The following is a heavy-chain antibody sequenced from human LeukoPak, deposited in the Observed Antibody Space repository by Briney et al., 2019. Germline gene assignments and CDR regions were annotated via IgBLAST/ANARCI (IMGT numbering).Heavy chain of an antibody. D-gene: IGHD6-13*01. CDR1: GYTFTSYY. CDR2: INPNSGGT. V-gene: IGHV1-2*02. Sequence: ASVKVSCKASGYTFTSYYMHWVRQAPGQGLEWMGWINPNSGGTNYAQKFQGRVTMTRDTSISTAYMELSRLRSDDTAVYYCATTPGYSSSWSPLFDYWGQGTLVTVSS. J-gene: IGHJ4*02. CDR3: ATTPGYSSSWSPLFDY.